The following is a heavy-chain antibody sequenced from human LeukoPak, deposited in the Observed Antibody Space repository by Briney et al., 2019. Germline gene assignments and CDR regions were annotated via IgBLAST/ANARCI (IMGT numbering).Heavy chain of an antibody. D-gene: IGHD6-13*01. Sequence: GGSLRLSCAVSGFPFSPYWMHWVRQAPGKGLVWVSRINNDGSSTMYADSVKGRFTISRDNARNTLYLQMNSLRDDDTAVYYCARDYNSSPDYWGQGTLVTVSS. CDR2: INNDGSST. V-gene: IGHV3-74*03. CDR1: GFPFSPYW. CDR3: ARDYNSSPDY. J-gene: IGHJ4*02.